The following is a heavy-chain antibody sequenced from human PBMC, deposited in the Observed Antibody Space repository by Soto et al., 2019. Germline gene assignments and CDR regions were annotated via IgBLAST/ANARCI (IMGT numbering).Heavy chain of an antibody. D-gene: IGHD2-2*01. J-gene: IGHJ6*02. CDR1: GFTFSSYG. CDR3: AKDIVVVPAAMALYYYYYGMDV. CDR2: ISYDGSNK. Sequence: GGSLRLSCAASGFTFSSYGMHWVRQAPGKGLEWVAVISYDGSNKYYADSVKGRFTISRDNSKHTLYLQMNSLRAEDTAVYYCAKDIVVVPAAMALYYYYYGMDVWGQGTTVTVSS. V-gene: IGHV3-30*18.